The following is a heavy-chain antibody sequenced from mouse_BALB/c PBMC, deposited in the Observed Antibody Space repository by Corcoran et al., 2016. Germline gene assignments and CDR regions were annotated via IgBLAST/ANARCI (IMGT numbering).Heavy chain of an antibody. J-gene: IGHJ4*01. V-gene: IGHV14-3*02. CDR1: GFNIKDTY. D-gene: IGHD2-4*01. CDR2: FDPANGNT. Sequence: VQLQQSRAELVKPGASVKLSCTASGFNIKDTYMHWVKQRPEQGLEWSGRFDPANGNTKYDPKYQGKATITADTSSNTAYLQLSRLTSEDTAVYYCATMIKVMYYWGQATSVTVSS. CDR3: ATMIKVMYY.